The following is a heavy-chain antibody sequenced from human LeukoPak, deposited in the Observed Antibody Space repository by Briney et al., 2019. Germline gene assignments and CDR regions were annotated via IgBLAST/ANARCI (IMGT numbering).Heavy chain of an antibody. D-gene: IGHD3-10*01. CDR1: GFTFSSYA. Sequence: PGGSLRLSCAASGFTFSSYAVHWVRQAPGKGLEWVAVISYDGSNKYYADSVKGRFTISRDNSKNTLYLQMNSLRAEDTAVYYCARGSVVRGAYPYYFDYWGQGTLVTVSS. J-gene: IGHJ4*02. V-gene: IGHV3-30*04. CDR2: ISYDGSNK. CDR3: ARGSVVRGAYPYYFDY.